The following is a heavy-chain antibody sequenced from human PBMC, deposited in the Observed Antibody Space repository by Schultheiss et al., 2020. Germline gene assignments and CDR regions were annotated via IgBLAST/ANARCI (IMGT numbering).Heavy chain of an antibody. V-gene: IGHV4-34*01. Sequence: SETLSLTCAVYGGSFSGYYWSWIRQPPGKGLEWIGEINHSGSTNYNPSLKSRVTISVDTSKNQFSLKLSSVTAADTAVYYCARHYTSPPIVVVPAAMRGYFDYWGQGSRVTVSS. D-gene: IGHD2-2*01. CDR3: ARHYTSPPIVVVPAAMRGYFDY. CDR2: INHSGST. CDR1: GGSFSGYY. J-gene: IGHJ4*02.